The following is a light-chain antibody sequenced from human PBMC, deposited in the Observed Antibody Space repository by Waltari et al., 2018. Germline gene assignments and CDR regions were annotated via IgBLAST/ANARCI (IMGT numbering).Light chain of an antibody. CDR2: LGS. CDR3: MQTTQAPWT. CDR1: QSLLHSNGFNY. V-gene: IGKV2-28*01. J-gene: IGKJ1*01. Sequence: DIVLTQSPLSLHVTPGEPASISCRSSQSLLHSNGFNYLDWFVQKPGQSPQLLIYLGSNRASGVPDRVTGSGSGTDFTLQISRVEAEDVGVYFCMQTTQAPWTFGQGTKVEI.